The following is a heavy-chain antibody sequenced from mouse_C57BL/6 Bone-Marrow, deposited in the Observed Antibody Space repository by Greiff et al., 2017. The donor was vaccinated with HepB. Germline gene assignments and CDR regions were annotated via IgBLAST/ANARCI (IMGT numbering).Heavy chain of an antibody. CDR3: ARSNYSNSFAY. V-gene: IGHV1-59*01. J-gene: IGHJ3*01. Sequence: QVHVKQPGAELVRPGTSVKLSCKASGYTFTSYWMHWVKQRPGQGLEWIGVIDPSDSYTNYNQKFKGKATLTVDTSSSTAYMQLSSLTSEDSAVYYCARSNYSNSFAYWGQGTLVTVSA. D-gene: IGHD2-5*01. CDR2: IDPSDSYT. CDR1: GYTFTSYW.